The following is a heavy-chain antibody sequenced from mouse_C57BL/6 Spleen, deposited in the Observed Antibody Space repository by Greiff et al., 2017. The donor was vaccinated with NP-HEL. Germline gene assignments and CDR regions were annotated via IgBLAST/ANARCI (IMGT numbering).Heavy chain of an antibody. V-gene: IGHV5-6*01. J-gene: IGHJ4*01. Sequence: EVKLVESGGDLVKPGGSLKLSCAASGFTFSSYGMSWVRQTPDKRLEWVATISSGGSYTYYPDSVKGRFTISRDNAKNTLYLQMSSLKSEDTAMYYCARPMITKAMDYWGQGTSVTVSS. CDR3: ARPMITKAMDY. CDR1: GFTFSSYG. CDR2: ISSGGSYT. D-gene: IGHD2-4*01.